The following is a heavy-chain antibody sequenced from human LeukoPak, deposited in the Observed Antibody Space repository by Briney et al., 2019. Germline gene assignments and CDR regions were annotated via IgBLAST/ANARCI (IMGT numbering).Heavy chain of an antibody. J-gene: IGHJ4*02. CDR1: GGSISSGDYY. CDR2: IYYSGST. CDR3: ARDGDRYYFDY. V-gene: IGHV4-30-4*08. D-gene: IGHD7-27*01. Sequence: SQTLSLTCTVSGGSISSGDYYWSWIRPPPGKGLEWVGYIYYSGSTYYNPSLKSRVTISVDTSKNQFSLKLSSVTAADTAVYYCARDGDRYYFDYWGQGTLVTVSS.